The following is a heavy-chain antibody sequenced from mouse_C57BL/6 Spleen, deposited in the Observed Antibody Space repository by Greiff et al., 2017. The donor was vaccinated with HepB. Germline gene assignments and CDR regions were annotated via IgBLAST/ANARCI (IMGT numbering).Heavy chain of an antibody. CDR2: ISNGGGST. CDR1: GFTFSDYY. V-gene: IGHV5-12*01. J-gene: IGHJ2*01. Sequence: DVMLVESGGGLVQPGGSLKLSCAASGFTFSDYYMYWVRQTPEKRLEWVAYISNGGGSTYYPDTVKGRFTISRDNAKNTLYLQMSRLKSEDTAMYYCARRGVPNYFDYWGQGTTLTVSS. CDR3: ARRGVPNYFDY.